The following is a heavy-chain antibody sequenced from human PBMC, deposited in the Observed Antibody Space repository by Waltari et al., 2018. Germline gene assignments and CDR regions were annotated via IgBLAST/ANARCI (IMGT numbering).Heavy chain of an antibody. CDR2: INHSGST. V-gene: IGHV4-34*01. CDR3: ARATALDYYGMDV. CDR1: GGSFSGYY. J-gene: IGHJ6*02. Sequence: QVQLQQWGAGLLKPSETLSLTCAVYGGSFSGYYWSWIRQPPGKGLEWIGEINHSGSTNYNPSLKSRVTISVDTSKNQFSLKLSSVTAADTAVYYCARATALDYYGMDVWGQGTTVTVSS.